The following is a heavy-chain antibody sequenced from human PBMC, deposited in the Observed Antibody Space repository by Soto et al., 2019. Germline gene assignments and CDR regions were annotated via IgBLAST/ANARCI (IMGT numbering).Heavy chain of an antibody. V-gene: IGHV3-74*01. D-gene: IGHD6-25*01. CDR3: AIVPCGSDSMDV. CDR2: INPDGSIT. J-gene: IGHJ6*03. Sequence: EVQLVESGGGLVQPGESLRLSCAASGFTFTNYCMHWVRQAPGKGLVWVSRINPDGSITSHADSVKGRFTISRGNSKNTLYLQMRSLRTEDTAVYYCAIVPCGSDSMDVWGKGTTSTASS. CDR1: GFTFTNYC.